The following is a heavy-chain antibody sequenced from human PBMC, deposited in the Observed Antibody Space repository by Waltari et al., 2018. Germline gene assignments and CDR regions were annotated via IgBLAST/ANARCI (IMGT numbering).Heavy chain of an antibody. D-gene: IGHD3-3*01. CDR1: GVTFSSYS. J-gene: IGHJ4*02. V-gene: IGHV3-21*01. Sequence: EVQLVESGGGLVKPGGSLRLSCAASGVTFSSYSMNWVRQAPGKGLEWVSSISSSSSYIYYADSVKGRFTISRDNAKNSLYLQMNSLRAEDTAVYYCARRGNTIFGVVTGFDYWGQGTLVTVSS. CDR2: ISSSSSYI. CDR3: ARRGNTIFGVVTGFDY.